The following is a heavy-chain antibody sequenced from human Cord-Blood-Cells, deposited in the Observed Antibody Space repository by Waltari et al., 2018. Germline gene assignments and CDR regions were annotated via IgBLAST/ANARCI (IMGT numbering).Heavy chain of an antibody. Sequence: EVQLVESGGGLVQPDRSLRLSCAASGFTFDDYAMHWVRQAPGTGLEWVSGISWNSGSIGYADSVKGRFTISRDNAKNSLYLQMNSLRAEDTALYYCAKDIGGYCSGGSCYNYYYGMDVWGQGTTVTVSS. V-gene: IGHV3-9*01. CDR1: GFTFDDYA. CDR2: ISWNSGSI. J-gene: IGHJ6*02. CDR3: AKDIGGYCSGGSCYNYYYGMDV. D-gene: IGHD2-15*01.